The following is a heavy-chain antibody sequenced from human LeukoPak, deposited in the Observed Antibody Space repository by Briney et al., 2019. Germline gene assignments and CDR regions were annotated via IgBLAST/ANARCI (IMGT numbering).Heavy chain of an antibody. D-gene: IGHD1-1*01. V-gene: IGHV1-69*01. CDR1: GGTFSSYA. CDR3: ARDERERGAFDI. CDR2: IIPIFGTA. J-gene: IGHJ3*02. Sequence: ASVKVSCKASGGTFSSYAIGWVRQAPGQGLEWMGGIIPIFGTANYAQKFQGRVTITADESTSTAYMELSSLRSEDTAVYYCARDERERGAFDIWGQGTMVTVSS.